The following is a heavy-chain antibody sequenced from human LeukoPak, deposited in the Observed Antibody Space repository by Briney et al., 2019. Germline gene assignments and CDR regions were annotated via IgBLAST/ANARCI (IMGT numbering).Heavy chain of an antibody. CDR2: INHSGST. CDR3: ARARGYSYGYRSDFDY. V-gene: IGHV4-34*01. Sequence: PSETLSLTCAVYGGSFSGYYWSWIRQPPGKGLEWIGEINHSGSTNYNPSLKSRVTISVDTSKNQFSLKLSSVTAADTAVYYCARARGYSYGYRSDFDYWGQGTLVTVSS. CDR1: GGSFSGYY. J-gene: IGHJ4*02. D-gene: IGHD5-18*01.